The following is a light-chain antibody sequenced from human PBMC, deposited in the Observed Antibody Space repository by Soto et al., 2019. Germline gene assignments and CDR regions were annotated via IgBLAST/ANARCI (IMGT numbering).Light chain of an antibody. V-gene: IGKV1-33*01. J-gene: IGKJ5*01. Sequence: DIQMTQSPSSLSASVGDRVTITCQARQDISNSLGWYQQKPGKAPKLLIYGASTLETGVPSRFSGGGSGSDFIFTISSLQPEDIATFYCQQYDNLPITFGQGTRLEIK. CDR3: QQYDNLPIT. CDR1: QDISNS. CDR2: GAS.